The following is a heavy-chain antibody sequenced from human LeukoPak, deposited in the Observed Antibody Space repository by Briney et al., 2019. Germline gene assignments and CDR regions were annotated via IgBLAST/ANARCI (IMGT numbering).Heavy chain of an antibody. V-gene: IGHV1-24*01. CDR1: GYRLSELL. CDR3: AREVATIIVAAAGGIDY. J-gene: IGHJ4*02. CDR2: FDPGDGET. Sequence: ASVKVSCKVSGYRLSELLFQWVRQAPGKGLQWMVSFDPGDGETLYAQNFQGRVTMTTDTSTSTAYMELRSLRSDDTAVYYCAREVATIIVAAAGGIDYWGQGTLVTVSS. D-gene: IGHD5-12*01.